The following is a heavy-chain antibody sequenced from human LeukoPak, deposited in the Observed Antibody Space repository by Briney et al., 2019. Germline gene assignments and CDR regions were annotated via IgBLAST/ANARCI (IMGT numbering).Heavy chain of an antibody. J-gene: IGHJ4*02. CDR1: GGSISSYY. D-gene: IGHD6-13*01. CDR2: IYYTGST. V-gene: IGHV4-59*08. CDR3: ARGEGAAAGY. Sequence: PSETLSLTCTVSGGSISSYYWSWIRQPPGKGLEWIGYIYYTGSTNYNPSLKSRVSISVDASKNQFSLKLSSVTAADTAVYYCARGEGAAAGYWGQGTLVTVSS.